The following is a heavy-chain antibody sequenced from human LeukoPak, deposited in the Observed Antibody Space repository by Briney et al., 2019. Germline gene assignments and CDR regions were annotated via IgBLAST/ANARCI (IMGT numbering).Heavy chain of an antibody. Sequence: ASVKVSCKASGYTFTSYGISWVRQAPGQGLEWMGWISAYNGNTNYAQKLQGRVTMTTDTSTSTAYMELRSLRSDDTAVYYCARVGVVVPAATSYNWFDPWGQGTLVTVSS. D-gene: IGHD2-2*01. CDR1: GYTFTSYG. CDR2: ISAYNGNT. V-gene: IGHV1-18*01. J-gene: IGHJ5*02. CDR3: ARVGVVVPAATSYNWFDP.